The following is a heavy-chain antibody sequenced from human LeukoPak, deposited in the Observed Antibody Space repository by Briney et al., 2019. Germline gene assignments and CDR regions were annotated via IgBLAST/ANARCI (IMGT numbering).Heavy chain of an antibody. CDR2: IIPVFGTT. V-gene: IGHV1-69*05. J-gene: IGHJ4*02. Sequence: VASVKVSCKASGGSFNSYGINWVRQAAGQGLEWMGGIIPVFGTTSYAQKFQGRVTITTDESTSTAYMELSSLRSEDTAVYYCARALGVVVLGYYFDFWGQGTLVTVSS. D-gene: IGHD3-22*01. CDR3: ARALGVVVLGYYFDF. CDR1: GGSFNSYG.